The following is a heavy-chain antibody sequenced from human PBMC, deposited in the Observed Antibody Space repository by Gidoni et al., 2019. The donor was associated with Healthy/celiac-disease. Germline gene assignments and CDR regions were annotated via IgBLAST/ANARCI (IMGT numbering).Heavy chain of an antibody. D-gene: IGHD3-22*01. V-gene: IGHV3-30*18. CDR2: ISYDGSNK. CDR1: GFPFSSYG. J-gene: IGHJ3*02. CDR3: AKSYYYDSMGGYDAFDI. Sequence: QVQLVESGGGVVQPGRSLRLSCAASGFPFSSYGMHWVRQAPGKGLEWVACISYDGSNKYYADSVKGRFTISRDNSKNTLYLQMNSLRAEDTAVYYCAKSYYYDSMGGYDAFDIWGQGTMVTVSS.